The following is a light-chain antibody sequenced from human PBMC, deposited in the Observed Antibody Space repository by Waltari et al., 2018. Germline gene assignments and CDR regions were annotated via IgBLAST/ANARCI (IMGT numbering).Light chain of an antibody. CDR1: ALTQQS. CDR3: QSADSSGTYVV. CDR2: KDS. V-gene: IGLV3-25*03. J-gene: IGLJ2*01. Sequence: SYELTQPPSVSVSPGQTARITCPGDALTQQSAYWYQQKPGQAPVLVIYKDSERPSGIPERFSGSSSGTTVTLTISGVQAEDEADYYCQSADSSGTYVVFGGGTKLTVL.